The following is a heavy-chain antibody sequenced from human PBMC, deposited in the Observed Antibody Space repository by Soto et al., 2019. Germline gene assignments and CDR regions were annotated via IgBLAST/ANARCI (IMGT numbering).Heavy chain of an antibody. Sequence: XGSLTLTCVAAGSTFGSRSMSWVRQAPGEGLEWVSTITDSGGDAKYAASVRGRFAISRDNSKKTLYLQMRSLTAEDSAIYYCARGSTDSYPGSRIFDFWGRGTLVTVSS. J-gene: IGHJ1*01. CDR3: ARGSTDSYPGSRIFDF. V-gene: IGHV3-23*01. D-gene: IGHD3-10*01. CDR2: ITDSGGDA. CDR1: GSTFGSRS.